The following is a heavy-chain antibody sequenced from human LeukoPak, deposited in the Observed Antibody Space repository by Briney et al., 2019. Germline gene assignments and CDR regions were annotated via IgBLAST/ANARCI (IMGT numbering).Heavy chain of an antibody. CDR2: ISAYNGNT. Sequence: GASVKVSCKASGYTFTSYGISWVRQAPGQGLEWMGWISAYNGNTNYAQKLQGRVTMTTDTSTSTAYMELRSLRSDDTAVYYCARVKELLWFGDLRGSVGDYWGQGTLVTVSS. J-gene: IGHJ4*02. V-gene: IGHV1-18*01. CDR1: GYTFTSYG. CDR3: ARVKELLWFGDLRGSVGDY. D-gene: IGHD3-10*01.